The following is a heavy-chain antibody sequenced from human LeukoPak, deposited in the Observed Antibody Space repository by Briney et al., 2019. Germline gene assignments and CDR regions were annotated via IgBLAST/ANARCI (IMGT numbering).Heavy chain of an antibody. CDR1: GYTFTGYY. CDR3: ARDRYPNCSGGSCYSRGNWFDP. D-gene: IGHD2-15*01. V-gene: IGHV1-2*04. Sequence: ASVKVSCKASGYTFTGYYMHWVRQAPGQGLEWMGGINPKSGGTNYEQKFQGWVTMTRDTSISTAYMELSRLRSDDTAVYYCARDRYPNCSGGSCYSRGNWFDPWGQGTLVTVSS. J-gene: IGHJ5*02. CDR2: INPKSGGT.